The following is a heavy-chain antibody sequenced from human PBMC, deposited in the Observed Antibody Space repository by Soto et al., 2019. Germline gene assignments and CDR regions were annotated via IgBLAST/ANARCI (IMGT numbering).Heavy chain of an antibody. CDR3: ATDPVGDHYDSVY. CDR1: GYTFTSIF. CDR2: MNPNSGNA. D-gene: IGHD3-22*01. V-gene: IGHV1-8*01. Sequence: GSSVKVSCKAPGYTFTSIFINLVRKVTGQRLEWMGWMNPNSGNAGYAKKFHGRVTITEDESTGTAYMKLSSLRSEDKAVYYCATDPVGDHYDSVYWGHGTLVTVSS. J-gene: IGHJ4*01.